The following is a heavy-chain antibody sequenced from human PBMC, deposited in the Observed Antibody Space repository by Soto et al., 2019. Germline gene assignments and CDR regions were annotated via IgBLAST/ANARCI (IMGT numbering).Heavy chain of an antibody. CDR3: ARYYYDSSGYYRTYYFDY. D-gene: IGHD3-22*01. Sequence: SVKVSCKASGGTFSSYAISWVRQAPGQGLEWMGGIIPIFGTANYAQKFQGRVTITADESTSTAYMELSSLRSKDTAVYYCARYYYDSSGYYRTYYFDYWGQGTLVTVSS. CDR2: IIPIFGTA. CDR1: GGTFSSYA. J-gene: IGHJ4*02. V-gene: IGHV1-69*13.